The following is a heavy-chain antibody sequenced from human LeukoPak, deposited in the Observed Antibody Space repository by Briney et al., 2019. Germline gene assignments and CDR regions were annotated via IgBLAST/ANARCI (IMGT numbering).Heavy chain of an antibody. CDR1: GYSFTSYW. Sequence: GESLRISCKGSGYSFTSYWISWVRQMPGKGLEWMGRIDPSDSYTNYSPSFQGHVTTSADKSISTAYLQWSSLKASDTAMYYCARAYSSSWYQEYWGQGTLVTVSS. V-gene: IGHV5-10-1*01. CDR2: IDPSDSYT. D-gene: IGHD6-13*01. J-gene: IGHJ4*02. CDR3: ARAYSSSWYQEY.